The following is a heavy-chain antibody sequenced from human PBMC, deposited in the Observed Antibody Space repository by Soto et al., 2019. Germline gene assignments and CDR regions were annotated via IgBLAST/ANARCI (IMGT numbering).Heavy chain of an antibody. CDR3: ARDSAYSFDY. J-gene: IGHJ4*02. Sequence: EVQLVESGGGLVQPGGSLRLSCTASGFKFSDYSMNWVRQAPGKGLEWASYIGTSTSTVYYASSVEGRFSISRDNAKNSLYLQMNSLRAEDTAVYYCARDSAYSFDYWGQGILVTVSP. CDR1: GFKFSDYS. CDR2: IGTSTSTV. V-gene: IGHV3-48*01. D-gene: IGHD2-15*01.